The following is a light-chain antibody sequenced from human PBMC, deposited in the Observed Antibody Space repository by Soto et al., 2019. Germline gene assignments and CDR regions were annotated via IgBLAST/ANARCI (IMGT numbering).Light chain of an antibody. V-gene: IGLV2-14*01. J-gene: IGLJ2*01. CDR2: DVS. Sequence: QSALTQPASVSGSPGQSITISCTGTSSDIGAYNYVSWYQQHPGKAPKLMIYDVSDRPSGVSSRFSGSKSGNTASLTISGLQAEDEAAYYFSSYTTTLPVVFGGGTKLTVL. CDR3: SSYTTTLPVV. CDR1: SSDIGAYNY.